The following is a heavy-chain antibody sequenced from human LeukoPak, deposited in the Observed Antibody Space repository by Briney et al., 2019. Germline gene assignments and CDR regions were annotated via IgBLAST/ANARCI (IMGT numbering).Heavy chain of an antibody. V-gene: IGHV3-7*01. CDR1: GVTFSGYW. Sequence: GGSLRLSCAASGVTFSGYWMSWVRQAPGKGLEWVANIKKDGSEKYYVDPVKGRFTITRDNANNLVELQMYSLRVEDTVVYYCARVLTDYGERDLWGQGTLVTVSS. CDR3: ARVLTDYGERDL. D-gene: IGHD4/OR15-4a*01. CDR2: IKKDGSEK. J-gene: IGHJ5*02.